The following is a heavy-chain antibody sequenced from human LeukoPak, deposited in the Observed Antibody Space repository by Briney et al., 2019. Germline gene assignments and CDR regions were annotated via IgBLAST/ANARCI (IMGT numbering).Heavy chain of an antibody. CDR1: GGSISSSSYY. CDR3: VADYYGNSDHDYPFDY. Sequence: PSETLSLTCTVSGGSISSSSYYWGWIRQPPGKGLEWIGYISYSGSTYYNPSLKSRVTISVDTSNKQFSLKLSSVTAADTAVYHCVADYYGNSDHDYPFDYWGQGTLVTVSS. J-gene: IGHJ4*02. V-gene: IGHV4-30-4*08. CDR2: ISYSGST. D-gene: IGHD3-22*01.